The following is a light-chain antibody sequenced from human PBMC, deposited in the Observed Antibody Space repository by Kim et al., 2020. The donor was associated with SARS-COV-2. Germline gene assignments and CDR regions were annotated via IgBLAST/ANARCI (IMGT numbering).Light chain of an antibody. Sequence: PGKTATITGGGNNIGSKNVNWYRQKPGQAPVLVIYYDSNRPSGVPERFSGSNSGNTATLTISRVEAGDEADYYCQVWDSTSDRRVFGGGTQLTVL. V-gene: IGLV3-21*04. CDR3: QVWDSTSDRRV. CDR2: YDS. CDR1: NIGSKN. J-gene: IGLJ2*01.